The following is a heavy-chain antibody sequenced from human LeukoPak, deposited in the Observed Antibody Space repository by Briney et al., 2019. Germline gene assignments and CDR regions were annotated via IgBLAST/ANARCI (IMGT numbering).Heavy chain of an antibody. CDR2: INPNSGGT. Sequence: ASVKVSCEASGYSFTSHYMHWVRQAPGQGLEWMGWINPNSGGTNYAQKFQGRVTMTRDTSISTAYMELSRLRSDDTAVYYCARELMIVVEKGAFDIWGQGTMVTVSS. CDR1: GYSFTSHY. J-gene: IGHJ3*02. D-gene: IGHD3-22*01. CDR3: ARELMIVVEKGAFDI. V-gene: IGHV1-2*02.